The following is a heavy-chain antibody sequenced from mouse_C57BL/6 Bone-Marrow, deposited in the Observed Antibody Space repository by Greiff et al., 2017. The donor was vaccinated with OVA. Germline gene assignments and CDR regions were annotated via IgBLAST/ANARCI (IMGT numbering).Heavy chain of an antibody. CDR2: IDPSDSYT. CDR3: ARFPYGTYLYWYFDV. Sequence: QVQLQQPGAELVKPGASVKLSCKASGYTFTSYWMQWVKQRPGQGLEWIGEIDPSDSYTNYNQKFKGKATLTVDTSSSTAYMQLSSLTSEDSAVYYCARFPYGTYLYWYFDVWGTGTTVTVSS. D-gene: IGHD2-1*01. CDR1: GYTFTSYW. J-gene: IGHJ1*03. V-gene: IGHV1-50*01.